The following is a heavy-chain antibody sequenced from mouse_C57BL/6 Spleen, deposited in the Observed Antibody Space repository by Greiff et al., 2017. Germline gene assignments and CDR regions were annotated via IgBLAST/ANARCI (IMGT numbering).Heavy chain of an antibody. D-gene: IGHD2-5*01. CDR3: ARAYYSNYEGFYYAMDY. J-gene: IGHJ4*01. Sequence: VQLQESGPGLVQPSQSLSITCTVSGFSLTSYGVHWVRQSPGKGLEWLGVIWSGGSTDYNAAFISRLSISKDNSKSQVFFKMNSLQADDTAIYYCARAYYSNYEGFYYAMDYWGQGTSVTVSS. CDR1: GFSLTSYG. CDR2: IWSGGST. V-gene: IGHV2-2*01.